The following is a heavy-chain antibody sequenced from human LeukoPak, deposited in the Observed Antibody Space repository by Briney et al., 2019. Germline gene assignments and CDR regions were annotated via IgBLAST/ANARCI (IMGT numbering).Heavy chain of an antibody. Sequence: GGSLRLSCAASGFTFSTYAIHWVRQAPGKGLEWVAVISFDGVNTFYADSVKGRFTISRDNSKNTLYLQMNSLRAEDTAVYYCAREGGSGWDNYFDYWGQGTLVTVSS. CDR2: ISFDGVNT. CDR1: GFTFSTYA. D-gene: IGHD6-19*01. CDR3: AREGGSGWDNYFDY. V-gene: IGHV3-30*14. J-gene: IGHJ4*02.